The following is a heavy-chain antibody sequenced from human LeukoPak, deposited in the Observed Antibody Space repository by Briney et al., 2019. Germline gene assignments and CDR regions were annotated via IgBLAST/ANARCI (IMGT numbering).Heavy chain of an antibody. CDR2: ISYDGSAK. CDR1: GFTFSSHG. V-gene: IGHV3-30*03. J-gene: IGHJ4*02. Sequence: GGSLRLSCAASGFTFSSHGMHWVRQAPGKGLEWVAVISYDGSAKYCADSVKGRFTISRDNSKNTVYLEMDSLRAEDTAVYYCARDSCSGGSCYLDYWGQGTLVTVSS. CDR3: ARDSCSGGSCYLDY. D-gene: IGHD2-15*01.